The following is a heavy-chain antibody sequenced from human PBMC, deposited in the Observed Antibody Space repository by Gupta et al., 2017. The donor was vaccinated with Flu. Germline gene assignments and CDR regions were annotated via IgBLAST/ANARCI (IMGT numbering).Heavy chain of an antibody. CDR3: ARDVGLRATWFAFVL. J-gene: IGHJ3*01. CDR2: IYPNNGDT. CDR1: GYNLXAHX. V-gene: IGHV1-2*02. Sequence: QVQLVQSGAGEEKTGASVKVPCETHGYNLXAHXMHWVRQAPGQGFEWMGWIYPNNGDTNCAQNFQGRVTLTRDTSISTAYMELSRLRSDETAVYYCARDVGLRATWFAFVLWGQGTMVTVSS. D-gene: IGHD1-26*01.